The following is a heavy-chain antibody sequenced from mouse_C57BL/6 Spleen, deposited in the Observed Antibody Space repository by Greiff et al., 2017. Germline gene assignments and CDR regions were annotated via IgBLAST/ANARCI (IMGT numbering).Heavy chain of an antibody. Sequence: EVKVVESGPELVKPGASVKISCKASGYSFTDYNMNWVKQSNGKSLEWIGVINPNYGTTSYNQKFKGKATLTVDQSSSTAYMQLNSLTSEDSAVYYCARCYYDYEDYAMDYWGQGTSVTVSS. CDR3: ARCYYDYEDYAMDY. CDR1: GYSFTDYN. CDR2: INPNYGTT. J-gene: IGHJ4*01. D-gene: IGHD2-4*01. V-gene: IGHV1-39*01.